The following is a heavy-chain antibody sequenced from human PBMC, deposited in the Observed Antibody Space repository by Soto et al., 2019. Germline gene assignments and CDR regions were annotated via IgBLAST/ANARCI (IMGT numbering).Heavy chain of an antibody. CDR3: ARGGPTGGSYKYNWFDP. Sequence: PXETLSLTFTVSGGSISSGDFYWSWIRQPPGRGLEWIGYISYSGSTYYNTSLKSRVTISVDTSKNQFSLKLNSVTAADTAVYYCARGGPTGGSYKYNWFDPWGQGTLVTVS. V-gene: IGHV4-30-4*01. D-gene: IGHD2-15*01. CDR2: ISYSGST. CDR1: GGSISSGDFY. J-gene: IGHJ5*02.